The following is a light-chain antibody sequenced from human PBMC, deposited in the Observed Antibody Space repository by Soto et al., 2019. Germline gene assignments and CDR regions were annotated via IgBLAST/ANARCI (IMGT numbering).Light chain of an antibody. V-gene: IGKV3-20*01. CDR2: GAS. CDR1: QSVSSSF. CDR3: QQYDSSPWT. J-gene: IGKJ1*01. Sequence: EIVLTQSPGTLSSSPGERATLSCRASQSVSSSFLAWYQQKPGQAPRPLIYGASSRATGIPDRFSGSGSGTDFTLTISRLEPEDFAVYYCQQYDSSPWTFGQGTKVEIK.